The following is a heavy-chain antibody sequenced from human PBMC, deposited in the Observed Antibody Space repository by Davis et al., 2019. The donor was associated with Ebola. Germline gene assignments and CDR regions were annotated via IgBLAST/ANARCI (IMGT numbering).Heavy chain of an antibody. CDR3: AKDSVYGMDV. CDR1: GFTFDDYA. J-gene: IGHJ6*02. CDR2: ISCNCGSI. V-gene: IGHV3-9*01. Sequence: SLKISCAASGFTFDDYAMHWVRQAPGKGPGWVSGISCNCGSIGYADSVKARFTLSRDNAKTSLYLQMNSLRAEDTALYYCAKDSVYGMDVWGQGTTVTVSS.